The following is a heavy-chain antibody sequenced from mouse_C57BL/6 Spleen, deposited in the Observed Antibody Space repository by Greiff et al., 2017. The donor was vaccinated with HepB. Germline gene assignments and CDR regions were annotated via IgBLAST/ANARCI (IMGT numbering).Heavy chain of an antibody. CDR1: GFTFSSYG. J-gene: IGHJ4*01. Sequence: DVMLVESGGDLVKPGGSLKLSCAASGFTFSSYGMSWVRQTPDKRLEWVATISSGGSYTYYPDSVKGRFTISRDNAKNTLYLQMSSLKSEDTAMYYCARRGDYYGKAMDYWGQGTSVTVSS. D-gene: IGHD2-1*01. V-gene: IGHV5-6*02. CDR3: ARRGDYYGKAMDY. CDR2: ISSGGSYT.